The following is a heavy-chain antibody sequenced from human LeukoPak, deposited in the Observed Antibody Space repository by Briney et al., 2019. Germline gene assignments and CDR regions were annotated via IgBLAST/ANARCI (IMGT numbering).Heavy chain of an antibody. V-gene: IGHV3-49*03. J-gene: IGHJ4*02. CDR3: TRDAAGSIGATIDYFDY. CDR2: IRSKAYGGTT. Sequence: GRSLRLSCTASGFTFGDYAMSWFRQAPGKGLEGVGFIRSKAYGGTTEYAASVKGRFTISRDDSKSIAYLQMNSLKTEDTAVYYCTRDAAGSIGATIDYFDYWGQGTLVTVSS. D-gene: IGHD5-12*01. CDR1: GFTFGDYA.